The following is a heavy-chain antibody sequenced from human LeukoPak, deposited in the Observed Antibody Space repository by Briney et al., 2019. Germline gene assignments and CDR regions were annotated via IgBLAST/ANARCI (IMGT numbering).Heavy chain of an antibody. CDR2: IYYTGNT. V-gene: IGHV4-39*01. Sequence: PETLSLTCTVSGVSISSSYSYWGWIRQPPGMGLEWIGSIYYTGNTYYNASLKSQVSISIDTSKNQFSLKLTSVTAADTAVYYCARQTGSGLFILPGGQGTLVTVSS. J-gene: IGHJ4*02. D-gene: IGHD3/OR15-3a*01. CDR3: ARQTGSGLFILP. CDR1: GVSISSSYSY.